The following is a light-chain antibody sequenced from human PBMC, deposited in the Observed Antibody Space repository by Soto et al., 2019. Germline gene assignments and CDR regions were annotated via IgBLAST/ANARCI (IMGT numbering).Light chain of an antibody. J-gene: IGKJ1*01. CDR1: QGISNY. V-gene: IGKV1-27*01. Sequence: DIQMTQSPSSLSASVGDRVTITCRASQGISNYLVWYQQKPGKVPKLLIYAASTLQSGVPSRFSGSGSGTDFTLTISSLQPADVATYYCQNYNGAPWTFGQGTKVEIK. CDR2: AAS. CDR3: QNYNGAPWT.